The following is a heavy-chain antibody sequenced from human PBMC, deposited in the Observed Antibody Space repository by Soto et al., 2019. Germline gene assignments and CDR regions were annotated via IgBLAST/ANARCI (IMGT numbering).Heavy chain of an antibody. D-gene: IGHD1-1*01. CDR1: GGSIRRYY. J-gene: IGHJ5*02. CDR3: ARAVETGGNWFDP. V-gene: IGHV4-59*01. CDR2: IYYSGTT. Sequence: SGTLSLTFTVSGGSIRRYYWSWIRQPPGKGLEWIGDIYYSGTTNYNPSLKSRITMSVDTSKNQFSLKLSSVTAADTAVYYCARAVETGGNWFDPWGQGTLVTVS.